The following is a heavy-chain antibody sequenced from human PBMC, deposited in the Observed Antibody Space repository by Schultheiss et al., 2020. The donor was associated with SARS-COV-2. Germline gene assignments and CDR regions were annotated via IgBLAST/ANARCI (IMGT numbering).Heavy chain of an antibody. V-gene: IGHV3-9*03. J-gene: IGHJ4*02. CDR2: ISWNSGSI. Sequence: GGSLRLSCAASGFTFDDYAMHWVRQAPGKGLEWVSGISWNSGSIGYADSVKGRFTISRDNSKKTLYLQMGSLRAEDMAVYYCARGRRYSYGFSDYWGQGTLVTVSS. CDR3: ARGRRYSYGFSDY. CDR1: GFTFDDYA. D-gene: IGHD5-18*01.